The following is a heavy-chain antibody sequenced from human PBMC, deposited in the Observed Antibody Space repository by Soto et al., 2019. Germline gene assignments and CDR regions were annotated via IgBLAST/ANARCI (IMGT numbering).Heavy chain of an antibody. CDR2: ISYDGSNK. CDR1: GFTFSSYA. V-gene: IGHV3-30-3*01. Sequence: GGFLRLSCAACGFTFSSYAMHWVRQAPGKGLEWVAVISYDGSNKYYADSVKGRFTISRDNSKNTLYLQMNSLRAEDTAVYYCAREITMIVAYDYWGQGTLVTVSS. J-gene: IGHJ4*02. D-gene: IGHD3-22*01. CDR3: AREITMIVAYDY.